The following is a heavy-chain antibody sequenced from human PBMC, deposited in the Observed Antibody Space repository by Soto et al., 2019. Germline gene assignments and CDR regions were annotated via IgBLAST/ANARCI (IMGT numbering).Heavy chain of an antibody. V-gene: IGHV3-23*01. CDR1: GFTFSSYA. Sequence: GGSLRLSCAASGFTFSSYAMSWVRQAPGKGLEWVSAISGSGGSTYYADSVKGRCTISRDNSKNTLYLQMNSLRAEDTAVYYCAKVGDTAMVTYYYYGMDVWGQGTTVTVSS. CDR3: AKVGDTAMVTYYYYGMDV. CDR2: ISGSGGST. D-gene: IGHD5-18*01. J-gene: IGHJ6*02.